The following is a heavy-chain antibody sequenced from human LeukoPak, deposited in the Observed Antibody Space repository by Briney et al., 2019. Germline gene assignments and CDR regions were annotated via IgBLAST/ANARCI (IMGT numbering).Heavy chain of an antibody. CDR1: GFTFDDYA. V-gene: IGHV3-9*01. CDR3: AKDGRYYESSGRFHY. D-gene: IGHD3-22*01. CDR2: INWNSGSI. J-gene: IGHJ4*02. Sequence: PGGSLRLSCAASGFTFDDYAMHWVRQAPGKGLEWVSGINWNSGSIGYADSVKGRFTISRDNAKNSLYLQMDSLRPEDTALYYCAKDGRYYESSGRFHYWGQGTLVTVSS.